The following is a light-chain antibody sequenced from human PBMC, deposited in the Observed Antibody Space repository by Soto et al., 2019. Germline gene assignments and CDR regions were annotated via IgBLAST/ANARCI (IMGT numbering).Light chain of an antibody. J-gene: IGKJ1*01. CDR3: QEYGSSRT. CDR1: QSVSSSY. V-gene: IGKV3-20*01. Sequence: EIVLTQSPVTVSLSPGERATLSCRTSQSVSSSYLAWYQQKPGQAPRLLIYDASSRATGIPDRFSGSGSGTDFTLTISRLEPEDFAAYYCQEYGSSRTFGQGTKV. CDR2: DAS.